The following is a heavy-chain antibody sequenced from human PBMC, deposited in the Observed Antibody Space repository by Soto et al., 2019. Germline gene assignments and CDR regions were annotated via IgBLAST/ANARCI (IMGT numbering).Heavy chain of an antibody. Sequence: QVQLQQWGAGLLKPSETLSLTCAVYGGSFSGYYWSWIRQPPGKGLEWIGEINHSGSTNYNPSLKSRVTISVDTSTNQFSLKLSAVTAADTAVYYCARDLFQYGSRDRNDYWGQGTLVTVSS. CDR2: INHSGST. CDR1: GGSFSGYY. CDR3: ARDLFQYGSRDRNDY. D-gene: IGHD3-10*01. V-gene: IGHV4-34*01. J-gene: IGHJ4*02.